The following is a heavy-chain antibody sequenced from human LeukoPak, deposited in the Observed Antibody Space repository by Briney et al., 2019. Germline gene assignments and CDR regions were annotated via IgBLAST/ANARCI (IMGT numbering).Heavy chain of an antibody. V-gene: IGHV3-11*01. J-gene: IGHJ4*02. D-gene: IGHD2-15*01. Sequence: GGSLRLSCAASGFIFSDYYMSWIRQAPGKGLEWVSYISSSGSTLFYADSVRGRFTISRDNAKNSLFLQMNSLRAEDTAVYYCARDLRECSGGSCYIFDYWGQGTLVTVSS. CDR3: ARDLRECSGGSCYIFDY. CDR1: GFIFSDYY. CDR2: ISSSGSTL.